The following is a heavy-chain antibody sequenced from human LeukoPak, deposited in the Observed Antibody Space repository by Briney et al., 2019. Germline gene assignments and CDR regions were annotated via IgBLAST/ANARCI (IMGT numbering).Heavy chain of an antibody. V-gene: IGHV3-23*01. D-gene: IGHD3-10*01. CDR1: GFTFSSYA. J-gene: IGHJ4*02. Sequence: GGSLRLSCAASGFTFSSYAMTWVRQAPGKGLEWVSAISGSGGGTYYADSVMGRSTMSRDNSKNTLYLQMNSLRAEDTAVYYCAKLTSGSLYYDYWGQGTLVTVSS. CDR3: AKLTSGSLYYDY. CDR2: ISGSGGGT.